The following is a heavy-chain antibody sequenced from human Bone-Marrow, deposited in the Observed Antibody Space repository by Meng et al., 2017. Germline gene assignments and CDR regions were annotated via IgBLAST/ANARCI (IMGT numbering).Heavy chain of an antibody. CDR2: IYYSGST. D-gene: IGHD6-13*01. CDR3: ARDTSYSSSWFDY. CDR1: GGSISSGGYY. Sequence: QVHLQESGPVLVKPSQPLSLTCTVSGGSISSGGYYWSWIRQHPGKGLEWIGYIYYSGSTYYNPSLKSRVTISVDTSKNQFSLKLSSVTAADTAVYYCARDTSYSSSWFDYWGQGTLVTVSS. J-gene: IGHJ4*02. V-gene: IGHV4-31*03.